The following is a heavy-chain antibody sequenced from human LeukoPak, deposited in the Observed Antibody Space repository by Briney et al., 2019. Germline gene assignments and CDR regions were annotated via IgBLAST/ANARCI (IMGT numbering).Heavy chain of an antibody. CDR1: GFTFSSYG. D-gene: IGHD6-13*01. Sequence: GGSLRLSCAASGFTFSSYGMHWVRQAPGKGLEWVAFIRYDGSNKYYADSVKGRFTISRDNSKNTLYLQMNSLRSEDTAVYYCAADRGYIAAAGKYYYYGMDVWGQGTTVTVSS. CDR2: IRYDGSNK. CDR3: AADRGYIAAAGKYYYYGMDV. V-gene: IGHV3-30*02. J-gene: IGHJ6*02.